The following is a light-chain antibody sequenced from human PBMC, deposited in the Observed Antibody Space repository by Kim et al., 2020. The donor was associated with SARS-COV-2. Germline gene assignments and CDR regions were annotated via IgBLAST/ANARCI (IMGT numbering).Light chain of an antibody. J-gene: IGLJ3*02. CDR2: EDS. CDR3: QAWDSSTGV. V-gene: IGLV3-1*01. CDR1: KLGDKY. Sequence: SVFPGQTARITFAGDKLGDKYVCWYQQKPGQSPVRVIYEDSRRPSGIPERFLGSNSGNTATLTISGTQAMDEADYYCQAWDSSTGVFGGGTQLTVL.